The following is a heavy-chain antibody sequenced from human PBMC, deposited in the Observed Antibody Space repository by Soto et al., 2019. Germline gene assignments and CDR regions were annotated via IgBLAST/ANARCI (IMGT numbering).Heavy chain of an antibody. CDR3: AKAVGEYLYFFNT. CDR1: GLTFSRYA. CDR2: IVAGGHNT. D-gene: IGHD3-10*01. Sequence: EVQVLESGGGLIQPGGSLRLSCAFSGLTFSRYAASWVRQAPGKGLEWVSGIVAGGHNTYYADSVEGRFTISRDNSNNTLLLQMNNLRAEDTAVYYCAKAVGEYLYFFNTWGQGILVTVSS. J-gene: IGHJ5*02. V-gene: IGHV3-23*01.